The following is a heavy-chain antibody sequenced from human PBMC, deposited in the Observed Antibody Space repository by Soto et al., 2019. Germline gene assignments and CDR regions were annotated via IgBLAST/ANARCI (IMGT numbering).Heavy chain of an antibody. CDR2: TYYRSKWYN. CDR1: GDSVSSNSAA. Sequence: SQTLSLTCAISGDSVSSNSAAWNWIRQSPSRGLEWLGRTYYRSKWYNDYAVSVKSRITINPDTSKNQFSLQLNSVTSEDTAVYYCARDKIVVAETGEYYYYGMDVWGQGTTVTVSS. D-gene: IGHD2-2*01. V-gene: IGHV6-1*01. CDR3: ARDKIVVAETGEYYYYGMDV. J-gene: IGHJ6*02.